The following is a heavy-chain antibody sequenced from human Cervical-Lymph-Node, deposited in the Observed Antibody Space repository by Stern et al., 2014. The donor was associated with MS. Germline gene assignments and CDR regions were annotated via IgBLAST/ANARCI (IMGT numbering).Heavy chain of an antibody. D-gene: IGHD6-13*01. V-gene: IGHV3-9*01. CDR1: GFNFDGTA. CDR2: IRYNSDNM. J-gene: IGHJ4*02. CDR3: KTGSGWFFDS. Sequence: EVQLVESGGGLVQPGMSLTLSCAASGFNFDGTAMHWVRQAPGKGLEWVSGIRYNSDNMFYAESVKGRFTIARDNAKNSLYLQMNSLRVEDTAVYCVKTGSGWFFDSWGQGNLVTVSS.